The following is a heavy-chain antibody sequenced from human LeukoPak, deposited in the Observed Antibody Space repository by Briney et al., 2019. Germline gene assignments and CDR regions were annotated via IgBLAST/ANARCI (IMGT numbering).Heavy chain of an antibody. V-gene: IGHV4-34*01. CDR3: ARPAGGSGRRLNWFDP. J-gene: IGHJ5*02. Sequence: SETLSLTCAVYGVSFSGYYWSWIRQPPGKGLEWIGEINHSGSTNYNPSLKSRVTISVDTSKNQFSLKLSSVTAADTAVYHCARPAGGSGRRLNWFDPWGQGTLVTVSS. D-gene: IGHD3-10*01. CDR1: GVSFSGYY. CDR2: INHSGST.